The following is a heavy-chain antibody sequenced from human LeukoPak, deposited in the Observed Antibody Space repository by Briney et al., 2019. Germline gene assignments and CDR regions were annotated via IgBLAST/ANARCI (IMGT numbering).Heavy chain of an antibody. CDR2: IWYDGSNK. V-gene: IGHV3-33*01. D-gene: IGHD2-21*01. CDR3: ARALCGGDCYAMTFFDY. CDR1: GFTFSSYG. J-gene: IGHJ4*02. Sequence: GGSLRLSCAASGFTFSSYGMHWVRQAPGKGLEWVAVIWYDGSNKYYADSVKGRFTISRDNSKNTLYLQMNSLRAEDTAVYYCARALCGGDCYAMTFFDYWGQGTLVTVSS.